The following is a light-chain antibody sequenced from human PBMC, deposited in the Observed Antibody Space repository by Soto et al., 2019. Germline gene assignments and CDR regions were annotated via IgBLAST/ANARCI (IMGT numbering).Light chain of an antibody. Sequence: DIHMTQSPSSLSVSVGDRVTITCRTSQNINAWLAWYQQKPGKAPNLMIYAASTLQTGVPSRFSGSGSGTDFTLTISCIQSEDFATYYRQQYYSYHPWTFGQGTKVDIK. CDR2: AAS. CDR3: QQYYSYHPWT. V-gene: IGKV1-5*01. CDR1: QNINAW. J-gene: IGKJ1*01.